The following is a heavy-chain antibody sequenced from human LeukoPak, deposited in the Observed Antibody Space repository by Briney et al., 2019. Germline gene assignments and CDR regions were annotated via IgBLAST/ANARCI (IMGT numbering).Heavy chain of an antibody. CDR3: ARGYYYGSSHFDY. Sequence: ASVKVSCKASGYTFTGDYMHWVRQAPGQGLEWMGWINPNSGGTNYAQKFQGRVTMTRDTSISTAYMELSRLRSDDTAVYYCARGYYYGSSHFDYWGQGTLVTVSS. J-gene: IGHJ4*02. V-gene: IGHV1-2*02. CDR1: GYTFTGDY. CDR2: INPNSGGT. D-gene: IGHD3-10*01.